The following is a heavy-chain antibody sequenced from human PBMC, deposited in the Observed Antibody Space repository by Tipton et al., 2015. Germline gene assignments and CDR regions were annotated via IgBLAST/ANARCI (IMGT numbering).Heavy chain of an antibody. J-gene: IGHJ4*02. CDR2: ISSDGSSK. Sequence: SLRLSCAASGFTFSTYGIHWVRQAPGKGLEWEAVISSDGSSKYNADSVKGRVTISRDNSRNTIYLQVNSLRPEDTAIYYCSRGRDYRIVTVSTEFVYWGQGTLLHVSA. CDR3: SRGRDYRIVTVSTEFVY. CDR1: GFTFSTYG. V-gene: IGHV3-30*03. D-gene: IGHD2/OR15-2a*01.